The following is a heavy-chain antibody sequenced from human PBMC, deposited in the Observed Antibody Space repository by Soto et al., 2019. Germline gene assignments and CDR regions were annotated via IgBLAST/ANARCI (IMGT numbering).Heavy chain of an antibody. D-gene: IGHD6-6*01. Sequence: QLQLQESGPGLVKPSETLSLTCAVSGGSVSSGGNYWGWIRQYPGKGLEWIGSVHDTGTTHYNPALTSRVTRSVDTSKNQFSLNVNSVTAADTAVYYCARGLSSPSAAGVWGQGTLVTVSS. CDR1: GGSVSSGGNY. CDR2: VHDTGTT. CDR3: ARGLSSPSAAGV. J-gene: IGHJ4*02. V-gene: IGHV4-39*01.